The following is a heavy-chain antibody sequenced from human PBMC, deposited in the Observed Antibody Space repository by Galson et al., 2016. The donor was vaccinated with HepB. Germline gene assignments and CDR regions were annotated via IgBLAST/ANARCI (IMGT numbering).Heavy chain of an antibody. CDR1: GVSITSGGYY. Sequence: TLSLTCTVSGVSITSGGYYWSWIRQHPGKGLGWIGYIYNSGSTYYNPSLKSRVTISADTTKNQFSLKLSSVTAADTAVYYCARGHYSPHPQKDYFDYWGRGTLVTVSA. D-gene: IGHD3-10*01. CDR3: ARGHYSPHPQKDYFDY. CDR2: IYNSGST. V-gene: IGHV4-31*03. J-gene: IGHJ4*02.